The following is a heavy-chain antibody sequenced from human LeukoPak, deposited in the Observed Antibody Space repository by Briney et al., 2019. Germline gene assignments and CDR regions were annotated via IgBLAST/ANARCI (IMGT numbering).Heavy chain of an antibody. CDR2: ISYGGSNK. J-gene: IGHJ6*02. CDR1: GFTFSSYG. D-gene: IGHD3-10*01. Sequence: PGRSLRLSCAASGFTFSSYGMHWVPQAPGKGLEGVAVISYGGSNKYYADSVKGRFTISRDNSKNPLYLQMNSLRAEDTAVYYCAKDWQYYYGSGSSALYYGMDVWGQGTTVTVSS. CDR3: AKDWQYYYGSGSSALYYGMDV. V-gene: IGHV3-30*18.